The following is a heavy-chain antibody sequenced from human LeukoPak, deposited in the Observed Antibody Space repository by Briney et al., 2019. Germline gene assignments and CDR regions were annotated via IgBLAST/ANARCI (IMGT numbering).Heavy chain of an antibody. CDR2: ISYDESLK. V-gene: IGHV3-30*04. J-gene: IGHJ6*03. CDR1: GFTFNYYA. Sequence: GRSLRLSCAASGFTFNYYAMHWVRQAPGKGLEWVAVISYDESLKYYADTVKGRFTISRDNSKNTLYLQMNSLRGEDTAVYYCARDQDCSGGSCNLGDMDVWGKGTTVTVSS. D-gene: IGHD2-15*01. CDR3: ARDQDCSGGSCNLGDMDV.